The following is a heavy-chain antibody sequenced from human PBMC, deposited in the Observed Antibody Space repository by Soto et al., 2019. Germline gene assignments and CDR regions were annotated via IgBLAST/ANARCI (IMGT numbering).Heavy chain of an antibody. CDR2: ISTNGGTT. CDR3: ARGVCSSTSCSSADGMDV. CDR1: GFTFSSYA. J-gene: IGHJ6*02. D-gene: IGHD2-2*01. V-gene: IGHV3-64D*06. Sequence: GGSLRLSCSASGFTFSSYAMHWVRQSPGKGLEYVSAISTNGGTTYYADSVKGRFTISRDNSKNTLYLQMSSLRSEDTAVYYCARGVCSSTSCSSADGMDVWGQGTTVTVSS.